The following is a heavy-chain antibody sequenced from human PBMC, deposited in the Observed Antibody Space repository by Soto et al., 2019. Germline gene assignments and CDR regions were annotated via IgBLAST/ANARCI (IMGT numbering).Heavy chain of an antibody. CDR1: GYTFTSYD. Sequence: QVQLVQSGAEVKKPGASVKVSCKASGYTFTSYDINWVRQATGQGLEWMGWMNPNSGNTAYAPKFVGRVTMTRNTSISTAYMERSSLRSEATAVYYCARERTRGFDPWGQGTLVTVSS. CDR3: ARERTRGFDP. V-gene: IGHV1-8*01. CDR2: MNPNSGNT. J-gene: IGHJ5*02.